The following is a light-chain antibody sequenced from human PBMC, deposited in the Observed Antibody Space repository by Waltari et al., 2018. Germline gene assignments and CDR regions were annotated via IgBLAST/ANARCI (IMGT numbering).Light chain of an antibody. V-gene: IGLV2-23*02. CDR3: CSYAGTDTVII. Sequence: QSALPQPASVSGSPGQSITISCTGTSSDVGTYNFVSWYQQHPGNAPKLMIYEVIKRPSGVSNRFSGSKSGNTASLTISGLQDEDEADYYCCSYAGTDTVIIFGGGTKVTVL. J-gene: IGLJ2*01. CDR2: EVI. CDR1: SSDVGTYNF.